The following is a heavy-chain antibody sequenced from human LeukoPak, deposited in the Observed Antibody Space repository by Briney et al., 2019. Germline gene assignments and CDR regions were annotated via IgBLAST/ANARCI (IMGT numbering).Heavy chain of an antibody. D-gene: IGHD6-19*01. CDR1: GFTFSSYA. V-gene: IGHV3-23*01. CDR2: VTTSGGTT. J-gene: IGHJ4*02. Sequence: GGSLRLSCAASGFTFSSYAITWVRQAPGKGLEWVSTVTTSGGTTYYADSVKGRFTISRDNSMNTLYLQMNSLRAEDTAVYYCAKARYSSGVYVFDYWGKGTLVSAST. CDR3: AKARYSSGVYVFDY.